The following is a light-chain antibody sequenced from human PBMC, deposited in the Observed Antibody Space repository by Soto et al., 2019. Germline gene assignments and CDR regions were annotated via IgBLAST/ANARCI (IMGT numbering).Light chain of an antibody. V-gene: IGLV2-23*01. J-gene: IGLJ2*01. Sequence: QSVLTQPASVSGSPGQSITISCTRTSSDVGSYNLVSWYRQHPGTAPKLIIHEGTKRPSGVSSRFSGSKSGNTASLTISGLQAEDEADYYCCSYAGSSTPVLFGGGTKVTVL. CDR2: EGT. CDR1: SSDVGSYNL. CDR3: CSYAGSSTPVL.